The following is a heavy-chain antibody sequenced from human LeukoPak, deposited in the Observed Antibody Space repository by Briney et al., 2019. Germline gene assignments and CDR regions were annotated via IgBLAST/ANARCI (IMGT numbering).Heavy chain of an antibody. J-gene: IGHJ5*02. CDR1: GGSISSYY. D-gene: IGHD2-15*01. CDR2: IYYSGST. CDR3: ARGSVVVAATPGWFDP. Sequence: PSETLSLTCTVSGGSISSYYWSWIRQPPGKGLEWIGYIYYSGSTNYNPSLKSRVTISVDTSKNQFSLKLSSVTAADTAVYYCARGSVVVAATPGWFDPWGQGTLVTVSS. V-gene: IGHV4-59*12.